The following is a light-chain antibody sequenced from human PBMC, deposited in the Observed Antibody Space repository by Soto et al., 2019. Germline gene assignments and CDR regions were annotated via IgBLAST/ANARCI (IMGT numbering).Light chain of an antibody. J-gene: IGKJ1*01. CDR3: QKYDTAPWT. CDR1: QSISNY. Sequence: IQMTQSPSSLSASVGDRVTITCRASQSISNYLAWYQQKPGKVPKLLIYAASTLQSGVPSRFSGSGSGTAFTLTISSLQPEDVATYYCQKYDTAPWTFGQGTKVEIK. CDR2: AAS. V-gene: IGKV1-27*01.